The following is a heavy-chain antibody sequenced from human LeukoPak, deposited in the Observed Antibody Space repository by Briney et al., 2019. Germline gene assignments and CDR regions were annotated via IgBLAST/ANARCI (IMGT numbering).Heavy chain of an antibody. J-gene: IGHJ6*03. V-gene: IGHV4-34*01. CDR2: INHSGST. D-gene: IGHD2-2*01. CDR3: ARGLRGYCSSTSCDSPPYYYYYMDV. CDR1: GGSSSGYY. Sequence: SETLSLTCAVYGGSSSGYYWSWIRQPPGKGLEWIGEINHSGSTNYNPSLKSRVTISVDTSKNQFSLKLSSVTAADTAVYYCARGLRGYCSSTSCDSPPYYYYYMDVWGKGTTVTVSS.